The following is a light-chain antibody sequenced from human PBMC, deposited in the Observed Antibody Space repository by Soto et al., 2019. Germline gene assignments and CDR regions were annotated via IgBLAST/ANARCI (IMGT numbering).Light chain of an antibody. V-gene: IGKV1-39*01. Sequence: DIQMTQSPSSLSAAVGDRVTITCRARQNVGSYLSWYQHRPGEAPKLLIYAASSLQSGDPPRFSCSESGTDFTLTINSLQPEDFAPYYCQQNYNAPPPFGQGTQVAIK. J-gene: IGKJ1*01. CDR1: QNVGSY. CDR3: QQNYNAPPP. CDR2: AAS.